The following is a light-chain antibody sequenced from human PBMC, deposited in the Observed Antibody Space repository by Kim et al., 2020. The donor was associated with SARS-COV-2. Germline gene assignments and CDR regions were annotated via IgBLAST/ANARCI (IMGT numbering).Light chain of an antibody. CDR3: QAWDSRKVI. Sequence: SVSPGQKASITCYGDKLGNKYVSWYQQKSGQSPVLVISQDTKRPSEIPERFSGSNSGDTATLTISGTKAMDEADYYCQAWDSRKVIFGGGTQLTVL. CDR1: KLGNKY. J-gene: IGLJ2*01. V-gene: IGLV3-1*01. CDR2: QDT.